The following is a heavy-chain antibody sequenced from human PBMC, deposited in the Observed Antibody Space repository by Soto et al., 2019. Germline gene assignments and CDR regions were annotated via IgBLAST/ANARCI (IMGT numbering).Heavy chain of an antibody. V-gene: IGHV3-9*01. D-gene: IGHD3-22*01. J-gene: IGHJ4*02. CDR3: AKSPSPITYYYDSSGYGEGYYFDY. Sequence: GGCLRLSCAASGFTFDDYAMHWVRQAPGKGLEWVSGISWNSGSIGYADSVKGRFTISRDNAKNSLYLQMNSLRAEDTALYYCAKSPSPITYYYDSSGYGEGYYFDYWGQGTLVTVSS. CDR2: ISWNSGSI. CDR1: GFTFDDYA.